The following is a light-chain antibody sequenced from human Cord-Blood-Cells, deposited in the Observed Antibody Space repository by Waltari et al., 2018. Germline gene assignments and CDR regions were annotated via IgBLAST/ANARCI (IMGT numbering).Light chain of an antibody. Sequence: SSELTQDPAVSVALGQTVRITCQGDSLRSYYASWYQQKPGQAPVLVIYGKNNRPSGIPDRFSGSSSGNTASLTITGAQAEDEADYYCNSRESIGNRRRVCGGGTKLTVL. CDR3: NSRESIGNRRRV. CDR1: SLRSYY. CDR2: GKN. J-gene: IGLJ3*02. V-gene: IGLV3-19*01.